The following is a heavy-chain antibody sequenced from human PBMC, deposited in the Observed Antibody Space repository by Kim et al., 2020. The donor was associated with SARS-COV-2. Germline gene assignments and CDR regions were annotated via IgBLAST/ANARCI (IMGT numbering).Heavy chain of an antibody. CDR2: IYYSGST. D-gene: IGHD2-15*01. Sequence: SETLSLTCTVSGGSVSSGSYYWSWIRQPPGKGLEWIGYIYYSGSTNYNPSLKSRVTISVDTSKNQFSLKLSSVTAADTAVYYCARGRGMDIVVVAPHWF. J-gene: IGHJ5*01. CDR1: GGSVSSGSYY. CDR3: ARGRGMDIVVVAPHWF. V-gene: IGHV4-61*01.